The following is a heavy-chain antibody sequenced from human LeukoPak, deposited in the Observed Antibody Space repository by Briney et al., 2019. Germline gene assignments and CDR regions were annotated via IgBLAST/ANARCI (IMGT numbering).Heavy chain of an antibody. D-gene: IGHD2-21*01. CDR3: ARAIGVVDCGTQTCYPYHFDK. Sequence: GGSLRLSCAASGFSVRGSFMNWVRQAPGKGLEWVSLLSNTENSFYADSVKGRFTLSRDISNNTLYLHMHSLRGEDTAVYFCARAIGVVDCGTQTCYPYHFDKWGRGTLVTVSS. CDR2: LSNTENS. J-gene: IGHJ4*02. V-gene: IGHV3-66*01. CDR1: GFSVRGSF.